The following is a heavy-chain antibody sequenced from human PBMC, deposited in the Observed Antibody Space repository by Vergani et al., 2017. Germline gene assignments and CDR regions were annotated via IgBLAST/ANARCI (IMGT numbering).Heavy chain of an antibody. CDR1: GFKFSDHY. V-gene: IGHV3-11*04. Sequence: LEESGGGSVKPGGSLRLSCAASGFKFSDHYMSWIRQAPGKGLEWVSHISPGASTVSYTDSVTGRFTLSRDNDNNSLTLDMTTLRVEDTAVYYCAKNPGISTTRHDYAMDVWCQGTTVTVSS. D-gene: IGHD1-1*01. CDR3: AKNPGISTTRHDYAMDV. CDR2: ISPGASTV. J-gene: IGHJ6*02.